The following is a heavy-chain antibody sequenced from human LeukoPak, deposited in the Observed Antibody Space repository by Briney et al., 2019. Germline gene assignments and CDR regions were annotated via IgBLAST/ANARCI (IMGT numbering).Heavy chain of an antibody. J-gene: IGHJ4*02. CDR1: GASISSYY. CDR2: MNSRGDT. D-gene: IGHD2-8*01. CDR3: ARTTSNGSADY. Sequence: SETLSLTCTVSGASISSYYWSWIRQPPGKALEWIAYMNSRGDTKYNPSLKSRVTISMDTPKNKFSLKVSSVTDADTALYFCARTTSNGSADYWGQGTQVTVSA. V-gene: IGHV4-59*08.